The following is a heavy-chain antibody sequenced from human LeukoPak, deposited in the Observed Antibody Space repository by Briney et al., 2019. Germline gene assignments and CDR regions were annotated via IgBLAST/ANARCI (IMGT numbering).Heavy chain of an antibody. CDR1: GFTFSGYW. J-gene: IGHJ3*01. Sequence: PGGSLRLSCAASGFTFSGYWMSWVRQAPGKGLEWVANIKQDGSEKYYVDSVKGRFTISRDNAKNSLFLQMNSLRAEDTAVYYCARGLRGYSYGYDAFDFWGQGTLVTVSS. CDR3: ARGLRGYSYGYDAFDF. CDR2: IKQDGSEK. D-gene: IGHD5-18*01. V-gene: IGHV3-7*04.